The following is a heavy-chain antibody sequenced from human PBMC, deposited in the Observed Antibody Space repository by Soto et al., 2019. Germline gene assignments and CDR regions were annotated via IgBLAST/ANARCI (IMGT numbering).Heavy chain of an antibody. Sequence: QVQLVESGGGVVQPGRSLRLSCAASGFTFSSYAMHWVRQAPGKGLEWVAVISYDGSKKYYADSVKGRFTISRDNSKNTLYLQMNSLRAEDTAVYYCARGDHLTVAGTSAYYYYGMDVWGQGTTVTVSS. CDR2: ISYDGSKK. CDR3: ARGDHLTVAGTSAYYYYGMDV. J-gene: IGHJ6*02. CDR1: GFTFSSYA. D-gene: IGHD6-19*01. V-gene: IGHV3-30-3*01.